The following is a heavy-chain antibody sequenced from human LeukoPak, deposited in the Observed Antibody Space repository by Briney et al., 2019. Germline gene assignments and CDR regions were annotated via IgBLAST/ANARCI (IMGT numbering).Heavy chain of an antibody. CDR3: AKDPIGGYYFDY. CDR2: IRYNGSNK. CDR1: GFTFSSYG. V-gene: IGHV3-30*02. D-gene: IGHD3-10*01. Sequence: GSLRLSCAASGFTFSSYGMHWVRQAPGKGLEWVAFIRYNGSNKYYADSVKGRFTITRDNSKNTLYLQMNSLRAEDTAVYYCAKDPIGGYYFDYWGQGTLVTVSS. J-gene: IGHJ4*02.